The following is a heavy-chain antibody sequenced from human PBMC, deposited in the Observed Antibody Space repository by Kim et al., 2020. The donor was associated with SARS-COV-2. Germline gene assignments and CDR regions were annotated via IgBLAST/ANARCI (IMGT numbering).Heavy chain of an antibody. Sequence: ADSVKGRFTSSRDNAKNSLYLQMNSLRDEDTAVYYCARRKYSGSTYYFDYWGQGTLVTVSS. J-gene: IGHJ4*02. V-gene: IGHV3-48*02. CDR3: ARRKYSGSTYYFDY. D-gene: IGHD1-26*01.